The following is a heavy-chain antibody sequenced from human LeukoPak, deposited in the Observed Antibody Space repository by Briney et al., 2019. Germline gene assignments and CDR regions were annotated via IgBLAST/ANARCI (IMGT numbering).Heavy chain of an antibody. CDR1: GYTFTGYY. D-gene: IGHD6-19*01. CDR3: ARQWRGPAVPFDS. CDR2: INPNNGGT. Sequence: VASVKVSCKASGYTFTGYYINWVRQAPGQGLERIGWINPNNGGTNYTQKFQGRVTMTRDTSMSSASMELIRLTSDDTAVYYCARQWRGPAVPFDSWGQGTVVTVSS. V-gene: IGHV1-2*02. J-gene: IGHJ4*02.